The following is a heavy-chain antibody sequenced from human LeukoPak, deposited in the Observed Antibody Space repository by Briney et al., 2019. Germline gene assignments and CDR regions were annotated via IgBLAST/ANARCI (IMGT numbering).Heavy chain of an antibody. J-gene: IGHJ4*02. CDR1: GDSLTSSTCN. V-gene: IGHV4-30-2*01. D-gene: IGHD2-2*02. CDR2: ISQSGNT. Sequence: SQTLSLTCAVSGDSLTSSTCNWSWIRQPPGKGLEWIGYISQSGNTYFTPSLKSRATISVDKSKNSFSLNLNFVTAADTAVYYCARDQVDYTIPDHFDNWGKGTLVTVSS. CDR3: ARDQVDYTIPDHFDN.